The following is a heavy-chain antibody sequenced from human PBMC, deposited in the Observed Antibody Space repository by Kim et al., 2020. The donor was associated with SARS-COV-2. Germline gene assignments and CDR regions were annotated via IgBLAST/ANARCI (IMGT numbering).Heavy chain of an antibody. Sequence: GGSLRLSCAASGFTFSSYAMSWVRQAPGKGLEWVSAISGSGGSTYYADSVKGRFTISRDNSKNTLYLQMNSLRAEDTAVYYCAKGLGYGIVATNNFDYWGQGTLVTVSS. D-gene: IGHD5-12*01. CDR3: AKGLGYGIVATNNFDY. CDR1: GFTFSSYA. CDR2: ISGSGGST. V-gene: IGHV3-23*01. J-gene: IGHJ4*02.